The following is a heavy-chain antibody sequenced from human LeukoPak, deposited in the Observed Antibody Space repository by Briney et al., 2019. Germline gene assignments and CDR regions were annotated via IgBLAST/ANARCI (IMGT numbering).Heavy chain of an antibody. V-gene: IGHV3-30-3*01. Sequence: GGSLRLSCAASGFTFSSYAMHWVRQAPGKGLEWVAVISYDGSNKYYADSVKGRFTISRDNSKNTLYLQMNSLRAEDTAVYYCARDSSGCLDYWGQGTLVTVSS. CDR2: ISYDGSNK. CDR1: GFTFSSYA. D-gene: IGHD6-19*01. CDR3: ARDSSGCLDY. J-gene: IGHJ4*02.